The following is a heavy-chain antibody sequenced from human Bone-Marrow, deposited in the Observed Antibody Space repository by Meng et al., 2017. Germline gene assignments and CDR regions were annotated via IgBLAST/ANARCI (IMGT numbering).Heavy chain of an antibody. D-gene: IGHD2-15*01. CDR1: GGNYRSYA. CDR2: LTHIFGTA. V-gene: IGHV1-69*01. CDR3: ASGEGYCSGYPGN. Sequence: QVVLVQSGACVKKPGDSVKVPRKASGGNYRSYAMRWVREAPGRVLEWMGLLTHIFGTANYEQKFQGRVTITADESTRSAYMELSSLRSEDTAVYYCASGEGYCSGYPGNWGQGSLVTVSS. J-gene: IGHJ4*02.